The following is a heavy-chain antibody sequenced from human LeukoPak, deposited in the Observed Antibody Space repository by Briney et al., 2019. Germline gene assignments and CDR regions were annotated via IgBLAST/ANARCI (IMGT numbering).Heavy chain of an antibody. D-gene: IGHD5-12*01. CDR2: IYYSGST. Sequence: SQTLSLTCTVSGGSISSGGYYWSWIRQHPGKGLEWIGYIYYSGSTYYNPSLKSRVTISVDTSKNQFSLRLSSVTAADTAAYYCARGSGYSGYDYGYWGQGTLVTVSS. CDR3: ARGSGYSGYDYGY. V-gene: IGHV4-31*03. J-gene: IGHJ4*02. CDR1: GGSISSGGYY.